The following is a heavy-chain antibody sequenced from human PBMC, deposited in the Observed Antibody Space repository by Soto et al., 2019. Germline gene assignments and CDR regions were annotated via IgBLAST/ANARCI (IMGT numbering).Heavy chain of an antibody. J-gene: IGHJ6*02. CDR1: GGSVSSGSYY. Sequence: QVQLQESGPGLVKPSETLSLTCTVSGGSVSSGSYYWSWIRQPPGKGLEWIGYIYYSGSTNYNPSLKSRVTISVDTSKNQFSLKLSSVTAADTAVYYCAREMWDPLVGATIRSYYYGMDVWGQGTTVTVSS. D-gene: IGHD1-26*01. CDR2: IYYSGST. V-gene: IGHV4-61*01. CDR3: AREMWDPLVGATIRSYYYGMDV.